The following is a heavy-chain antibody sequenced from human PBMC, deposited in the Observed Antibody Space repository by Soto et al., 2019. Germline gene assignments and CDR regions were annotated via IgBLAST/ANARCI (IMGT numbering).Heavy chain of an antibody. J-gene: IGHJ5*02. CDR3: ARMAASGSLNWFDP. V-gene: IGHV1-8*01. Sequence: ASVKVSCKASGYTFTNYEINWVRQATGQGLEWMGWMNPGSGNTGYAHKFQGRVTMTRNISISTAYMELSRLGSDDTAIYYCARMAASGSLNWFDPWGQGALVTVSS. D-gene: IGHD3-10*01. CDR1: GYTFTNYE. CDR2: MNPGSGNT.